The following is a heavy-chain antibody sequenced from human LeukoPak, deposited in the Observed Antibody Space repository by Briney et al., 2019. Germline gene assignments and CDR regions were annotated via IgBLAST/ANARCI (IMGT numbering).Heavy chain of an antibody. V-gene: IGHV3-11*04. Sequence: KAGGSLRLSCAASGSGFTFSDHYMDWVRQAPGRGLEWLSYIRSSGTTTYYADSVKGRFTISRDNAKNLLFLQMNSLRAEDTAVYYCARMNYVSTGWGAPFDYWGQGTLVTVSS. CDR2: IRSSGTTT. CDR3: ARMNYVSTGWGAPFDY. J-gene: IGHJ4*02. D-gene: IGHD1-7*01. CDR1: GSGFTFSDHY.